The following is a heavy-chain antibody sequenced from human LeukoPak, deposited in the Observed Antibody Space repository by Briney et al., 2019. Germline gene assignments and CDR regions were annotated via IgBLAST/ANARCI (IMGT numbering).Heavy chain of an antibody. CDR2: IKPDESEK. J-gene: IGHJ5*02. V-gene: IGHV3-7*01. CDR1: GFTFSSFW. Sequence: GGSLRLSCAASGFTFSSFWINWVRQAPGKGLEWVANIKPDESEKYYVDSVKGRFTISRDNAKNSLYLQMNSLRAEDTAVYYCARGLITTPNYFDPWGQGTLVTVSS. D-gene: IGHD3-3*01. CDR3: ARGLITTPNYFDP.